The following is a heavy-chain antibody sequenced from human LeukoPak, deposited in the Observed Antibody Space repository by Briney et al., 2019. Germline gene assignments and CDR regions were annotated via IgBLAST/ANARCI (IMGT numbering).Heavy chain of an antibody. Sequence: GSLRLSCAASGFTFSNAWMNWVRQAPGKGLEWVSGISPSGDITYYADSVKGRFTISRDNSKNTVYLQVNSLRAEDTAVFYCAKDRAWLQFWSWGQGTLVTVSS. D-gene: IGHD5-18*01. V-gene: IGHV3-23*01. CDR3: AKDRAWLQFWS. CDR1: GFTFSNAW. CDR2: ISPSGDIT. J-gene: IGHJ4*02.